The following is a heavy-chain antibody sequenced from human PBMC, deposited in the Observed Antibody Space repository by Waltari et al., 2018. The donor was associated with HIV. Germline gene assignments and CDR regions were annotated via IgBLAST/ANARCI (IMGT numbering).Heavy chain of an antibody. V-gene: IGHV3-74*01. J-gene: IGHJ6*02. Sequence: EVQLVESGGGLIKPGGSLRLSCAASGFTFSDLWMHWVRQVPGKGLVWVSRIRGDGNTPGYADYVKGRFTISRDNAKKTMYLQMNSLRAEDTAVYYCARGDLAVWGQGTTVTVSS. CDR2: IRGDGNTP. CDR3: ARGDLAV. CDR1: GFTFSDLW.